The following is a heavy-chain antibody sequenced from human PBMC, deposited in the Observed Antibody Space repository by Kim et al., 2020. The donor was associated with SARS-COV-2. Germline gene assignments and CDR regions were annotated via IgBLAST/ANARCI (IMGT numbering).Heavy chain of an antibody. CDR2: TGTSSGTI. J-gene: IGHJ4*02. CDR1: GFTFSHYN. V-gene: IGHV3-48*02. CDR3: AREGYDILTGSYDY. Sequence: GGSLRLSCAASGFTFSHYNMNWVRQAPGKGLEWVSYTGTSSGTIYYADSVKGRFTISRDNAKNSLFLQMNSLRDEDTAVYYCAREGYDILTGSYDYWGQGTLVTVSS. D-gene: IGHD3-9*01.